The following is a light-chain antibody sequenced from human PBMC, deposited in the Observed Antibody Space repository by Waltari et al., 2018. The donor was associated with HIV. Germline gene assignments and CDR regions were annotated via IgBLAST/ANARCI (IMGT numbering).Light chain of an antibody. J-gene: IGKJ4*01. CDR3: QPLNDYPPLT. V-gene: IGKV1-9*01. Sequence: EIHLTQSPSFLSVSVGDRVTITCRASEDINNYLAWYQQKPGKAPQLLIYSASPLQSGVPSRFSGRGYGTEFTLTISSLQPEDFATYYCQPLNDYPPLTFGGGTKVEFK. CDR1: EDINNY. CDR2: SAS.